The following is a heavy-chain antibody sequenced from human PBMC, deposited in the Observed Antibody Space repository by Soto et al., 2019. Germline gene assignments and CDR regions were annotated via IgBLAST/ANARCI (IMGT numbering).Heavy chain of an antibody. CDR2: INPNSGGT. CDR1: GCTFTGYY. V-gene: IGHV1-2*02. D-gene: IGHD3-22*01. CDR3: ARDSDYYDSSPFDY. Sequence: AAVKVSCKACGCTFTGYYMHWVRQAPGQGLEWMGWINPNSGGTNYAQKFQGRVTMTRDTSISTAYMELSRLRSDDTAVYYCARDSDYYDSSPFDYWGQGTLVTVSS. J-gene: IGHJ4*02.